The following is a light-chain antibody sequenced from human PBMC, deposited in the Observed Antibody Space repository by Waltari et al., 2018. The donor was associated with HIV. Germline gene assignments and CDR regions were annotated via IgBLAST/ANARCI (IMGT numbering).Light chain of an antibody. CDR3: GVWDSTLKQWL. V-gene: IGLV1-47*01. J-gene: IGLJ3*02. Sequence: QSVLTQPPSASGTPGQTVPIPCSGSTSNVATQRVYWYQQLPGTATKLLLYRNYQRPSGVPDRFSSSKSGASASLIISGLRSEDEADYSCGVWDSTLKQWLFGGGTKLTVL. CDR1: TSNVATQR. CDR2: RNY.